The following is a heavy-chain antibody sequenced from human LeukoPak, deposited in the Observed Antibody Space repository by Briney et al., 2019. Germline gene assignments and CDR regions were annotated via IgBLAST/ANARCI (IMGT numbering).Heavy chain of an antibody. J-gene: IGHJ5*02. CDR2: IYTSGST. CDR1: GGSISSGSYY. V-gene: IGHV4-61*02. D-gene: IGHD1-26*01. CDR3: ARSIMVGATGWFDP. Sequence: SETLSLTCTVSGGSISSGSYYWSWIRQPAGKGLEWIGRIYTSGSTNYNPSLKSRVTISVDTSKNQFSLKLSSVTAADTAVYYCARSIMVGATGWFDPWGQGTLVTVSS.